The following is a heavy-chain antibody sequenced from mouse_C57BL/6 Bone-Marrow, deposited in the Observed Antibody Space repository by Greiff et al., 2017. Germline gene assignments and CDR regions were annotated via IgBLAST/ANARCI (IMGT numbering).Heavy chain of an antibody. V-gene: IGHV1-82*01. CDR2: IYPGDGDT. D-gene: IGHD1-1*01. Sequence: VQGVESGPELVKPGASVKISCKASGYAFSSSWMNWVKQRPGKGLEWIGRIYPGDGDTNYNGKFKGKATLTADKSSSTAYMQLSSLTSEDSAVYFCARPYYYGNAMDYWGQGTSVTVSS. CDR1: GYAFSSSW. J-gene: IGHJ4*01. CDR3: ARPYYYGNAMDY.